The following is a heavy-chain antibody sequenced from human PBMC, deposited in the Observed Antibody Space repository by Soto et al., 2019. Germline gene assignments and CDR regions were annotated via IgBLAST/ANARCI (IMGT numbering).Heavy chain of an antibody. Sequence: PSETLSLTCSVSGGSISSTDHFWSWIRHHPGKGLEWIGHIYYRGSTYYNPSLKSRLSISVDTSKNQFSLKLSSVTAADSAVYYCARGSTWQGRDWFDPWGQGTLVTVSS. D-gene: IGHD6-13*01. CDR1: GGSISSTDHF. V-gene: IGHV4-31*03. CDR3: ARGSTWQGRDWFDP. CDR2: IYYRGST. J-gene: IGHJ5*02.